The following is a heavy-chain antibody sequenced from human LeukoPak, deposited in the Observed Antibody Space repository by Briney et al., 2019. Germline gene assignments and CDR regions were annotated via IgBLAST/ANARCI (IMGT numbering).Heavy chain of an antibody. J-gene: IGHJ4*02. CDR3: ATSELDQLLTSLYY. CDR2: FDPEDGET. D-gene: IGHD2-2*01. V-gene: IGHV1-24*01. CDR1: GYTLTELS. Sequence: ASVNVSCKVSGYTLTELSMHWVRQAPGKGLEWMGGFDPEDGETIYAQKFQGRVTMTEDTSTDTAYMELSSLRSEDTAVYYCATSELDQLLTSLYYWGQGTLVTVSS.